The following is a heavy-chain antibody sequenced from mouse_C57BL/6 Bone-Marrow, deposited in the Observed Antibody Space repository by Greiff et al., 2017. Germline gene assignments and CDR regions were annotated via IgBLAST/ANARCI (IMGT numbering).Heavy chain of an antibody. CDR2: ISSGSSTI. D-gene: IGHD1-1*01. J-gene: IGHJ4*01. V-gene: IGHV5-17*01. Sequence: EVNLVESGGGLVKPGGSLKLSCAASGFTFSDYGMHWVRQAPEKGLEWVAYISSGSSTIYYADTVKGRFTISRDNAKNTLFLQMTSLRSEDTAMYYCARPGGGTTVRSYAMDYWGQGTSVTVSS. CDR1: GFTFSDYG. CDR3: ARPGGGTTVRSYAMDY.